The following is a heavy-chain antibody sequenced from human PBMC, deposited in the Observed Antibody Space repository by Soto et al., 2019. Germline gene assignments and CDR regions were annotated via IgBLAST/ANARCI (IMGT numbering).Heavy chain of an antibody. J-gene: IGHJ4*02. CDR3: ARDHIIPAVGTLDY. D-gene: IGHD6-13*01. CDR1: GYTFSNYG. V-gene: IGHV1-18*01. Sequence: GASVKVSCKATGYTFSNYGISWVRQAPGQGLEWMGWISVYKGKTAYAQRFQGRVIMTTDTSTSTAYMELRTLRSDDTAVYYCARDHIIPAVGTLDYWGQGTLVTVSS. CDR2: ISVYKGKT.